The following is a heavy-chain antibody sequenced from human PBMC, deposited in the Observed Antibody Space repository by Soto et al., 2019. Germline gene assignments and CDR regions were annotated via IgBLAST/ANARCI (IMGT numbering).Heavy chain of an antibody. Sequence: QVQLVESGGGVVQPGRSLRLSCAASGFTFSSYGMHWVRQAPGKGLEWVAVIWYDGSNKYYADSVKGRFTISRDNSKNTLYLQMNSLRAEDTAVYYCARGGTAVAGTVPAYGMDVWGQGTTVTVSS. D-gene: IGHD6-19*01. CDR2: IWYDGSNK. CDR3: ARGGTAVAGTVPAYGMDV. CDR1: GFTFSSYG. J-gene: IGHJ6*02. V-gene: IGHV3-33*01.